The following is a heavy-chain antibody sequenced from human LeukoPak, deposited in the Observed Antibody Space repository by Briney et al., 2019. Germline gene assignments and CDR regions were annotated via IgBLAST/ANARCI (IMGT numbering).Heavy chain of an antibody. CDR3: ARQSYSSSWYDY. Sequence: KASETLCLTCTVSGGSISTYYWSWVRRPPGKGLEWVGCIYYSGSTNYNPSLKSRVTISVDTSKNQFSLKLSSVTAADTAVYYCARQSYSSSWYDYWGQGTLVTVSS. J-gene: IGHJ4*02. D-gene: IGHD6-13*01. V-gene: IGHV4-59*08. CDR2: IYYSGST. CDR1: GGSISTYY.